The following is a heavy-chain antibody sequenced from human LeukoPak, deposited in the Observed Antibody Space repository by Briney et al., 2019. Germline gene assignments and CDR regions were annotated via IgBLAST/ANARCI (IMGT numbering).Heavy chain of an antibody. V-gene: IGHV3-48*01. CDR3: ARAHCSSITCFE. Sequence: GGSLRLSCAASGFIVSRYSMTWVRQAPGKGLEWVSSISTSYSDIYYADSVKGRFTISRDNAKNSLYLQMDSLRADDTAVYYCARAHCSSITCFEWGQGTLVTVSS. D-gene: IGHD2-2*01. CDR2: ISTSYSDI. CDR1: GFIVSRYS. J-gene: IGHJ4*02.